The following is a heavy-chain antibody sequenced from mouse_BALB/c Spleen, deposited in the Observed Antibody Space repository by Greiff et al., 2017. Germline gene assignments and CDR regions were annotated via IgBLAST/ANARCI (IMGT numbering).Heavy chain of an antibody. CDR2: IDPSDSET. Sequence: QVQLQQSGPQLVRPGASVKISCKASGYSFTSYWMHWVKQRPGQGLEWIGMIDPSDSETRLNQKFKDKATLTVDKSSSTAYMQLNSPTSEDSAVYYCARGGARAFYAMDYWGQGTSVTVSS. V-gene: IGHV1S126*01. CDR1: GYSFTSYW. CDR3: ARGGARAFYAMDY. J-gene: IGHJ4*01. D-gene: IGHD3-1*01.